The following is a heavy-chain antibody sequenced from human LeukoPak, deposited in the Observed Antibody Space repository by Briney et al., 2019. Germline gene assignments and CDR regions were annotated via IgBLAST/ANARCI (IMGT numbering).Heavy chain of an antibody. V-gene: IGHV1-18*01. CDR3: ARVRRYCSSTSCYGSAFDI. CDR2: ISAYNGNT. J-gene: IGHJ3*02. D-gene: IGHD2-2*01. CDR1: GHTFTSYG. Sequence: ASVKVSCKASGHTFTSYGISWVRQAPGQGLEWMGWISAYNGNTNYAQKLQGRVTMTTDTSTSTAYMELRSLRSDDTAVYYCARVRRYCSSTSCYGSAFDIWGQGTMVTVSS.